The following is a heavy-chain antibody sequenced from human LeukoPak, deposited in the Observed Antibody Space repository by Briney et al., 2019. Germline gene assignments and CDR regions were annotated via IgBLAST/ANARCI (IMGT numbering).Heavy chain of an antibody. J-gene: IGHJ2*01. Sequence: SVKVSCKASGGTFSSYTISWVRQAPGQGLEWMGRIIPILGIANYAQKFQGRVTITADKSTSTAYMELSSLRSEDTAVYYCARTRDYGNWYFDLWGRGILVTVSS. CDR3: ARTRDYGNWYFDL. CDR2: IIPILGIA. CDR1: GGTFSSYT. D-gene: IGHD4-17*01. V-gene: IGHV1-69*02.